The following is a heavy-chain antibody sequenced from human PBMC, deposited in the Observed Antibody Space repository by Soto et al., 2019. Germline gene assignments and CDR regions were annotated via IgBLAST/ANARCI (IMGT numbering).Heavy chain of an antibody. CDR3: ARELVSSSANWFDP. D-gene: IGHD6-13*01. CDR1: GGTFSSYT. V-gene: IGHV1-69*08. Sequence: QVQLVQSGAEVKKPGSSVKVSCKASGGTFSSYTISWVRQAPGQGLEWMGRIIPILGIANYAQKFQGRVTITADKSTSTAYMELSSLRSEDTAVYYCARELVSSSANWFDPWGQGTLVTVSS. CDR2: IIPILGIA. J-gene: IGHJ5*02.